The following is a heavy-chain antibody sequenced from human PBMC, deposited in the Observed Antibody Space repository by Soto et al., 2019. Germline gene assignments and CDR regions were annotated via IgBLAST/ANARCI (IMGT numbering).Heavy chain of an antibody. CDR2: ISAYNGNT. CDR3: ARGGTQLDY. V-gene: IGHV1-18*01. Sequence: QVQLVQSGAEVKKPWASVKVSCKASGYTFTNFGISWVRQAPGQGLEWVGWISAYNGNTNYAQNFQGRVTMTTDTSKSTAYMGLRSLRSDDTALYYCARGGTQLDYWGQGTLVTVSS. CDR1: GYTFTNFG. J-gene: IGHJ4*02. D-gene: IGHD3-16*01.